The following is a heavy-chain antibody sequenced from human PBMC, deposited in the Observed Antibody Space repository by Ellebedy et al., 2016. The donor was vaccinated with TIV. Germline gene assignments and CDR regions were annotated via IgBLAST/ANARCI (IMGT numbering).Heavy chain of an antibody. V-gene: IGHV4-34*01. J-gene: IGHJ6*02. CDR3: ARGPLRYFDWVYYYHGMDV. CDR1: GGSFSGYH. D-gene: IGHD3-9*01. Sequence: MPSETLSLTCAASGGSFSGYHWSWFRQPPGKGLEWIGEFNLSGSSNYNPSLKSRVTISVNTSKDHLSLRLSSVTAADTAVYYCARGPLRYFDWVYYYHGMDVWGQGTTVTVSS. CDR2: FNLSGSS.